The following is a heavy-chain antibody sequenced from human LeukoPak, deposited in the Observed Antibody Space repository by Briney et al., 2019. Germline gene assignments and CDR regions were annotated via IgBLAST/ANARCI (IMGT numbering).Heavy chain of an antibody. D-gene: IGHD3-9*01. V-gene: IGHV3-48*04. CDR1: GFTFSSYS. J-gene: IGHJ3*02. CDR2: ISSSSSTI. CDR3: AREGEYYDILTGHYTAFDI. Sequence: GGSLRLSCAASGFTFSSYSMNWVRQAPGKGLEWVSYISSSSSTIYYADSVKGRFTISRDNAKNSLYLQMTSLRAEDTAVYYCAREGEYYDILTGHYTAFDIWGQGTMVTVSS.